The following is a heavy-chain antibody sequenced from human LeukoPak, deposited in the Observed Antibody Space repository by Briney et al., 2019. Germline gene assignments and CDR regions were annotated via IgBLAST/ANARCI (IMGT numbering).Heavy chain of an antibody. CDR2: ISAYNGNT. V-gene: IGHV1-18*01. CDR1: GYTFTSYG. Sequence: ASVKVSCKASGYTFTSYGSSWVRQAPGQGLEWMGWISAYNGNTNYAQKLQGRVTMTTDTSTSTAYMELRSLRSDDTAVYYCARRHRANRNFDYWGQGTLVTVSS. CDR3: ARRHRANRNFDY. J-gene: IGHJ4*02.